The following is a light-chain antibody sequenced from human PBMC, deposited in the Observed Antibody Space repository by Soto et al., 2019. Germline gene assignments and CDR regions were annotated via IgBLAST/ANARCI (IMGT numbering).Light chain of an antibody. CDR1: QPIGTS. CDR2: SAS. Sequence: DIQMTQSPSSLSASVGDSVTVTCRASQPIGTSLHWYQQRAGKAPKVLISSASRLQSGVSSRFSGSGSGTHFTLTTISLRPEASATYYCLQGYNTFWTFGQGTKVEIK. V-gene: IGKV1-39*01. CDR3: LQGYNTFWT. J-gene: IGKJ1*01.